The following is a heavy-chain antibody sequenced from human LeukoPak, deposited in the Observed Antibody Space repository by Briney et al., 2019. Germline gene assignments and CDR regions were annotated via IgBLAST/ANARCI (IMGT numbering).Heavy chain of an antibody. J-gene: IGHJ5*02. V-gene: IGHV4-4*09. CDR1: GNSISTYY. CDR2: IYSSGSA. D-gene: IGHD2-15*01. Sequence: PSETLSLTCTVSGNSISTYYWSWIRQPPGKGLECIGYIYSSGSAYYNPSLTSRVTISVDTSKNQFSLKLSSVTAADTAVYYCARLGASDATTDLLPAWFDPWGQGTLVTVSS. CDR3: ARLGASDATTDLLPAWFDP.